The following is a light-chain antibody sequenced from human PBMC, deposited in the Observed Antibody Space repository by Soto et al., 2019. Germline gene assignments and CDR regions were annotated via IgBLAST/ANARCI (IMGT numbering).Light chain of an antibody. CDR2: AAS. Sequence: DIQMTQSPSSLSASVGDRVTITCRASQVISNYLAWYQQKPGKVPKLLIYAASTLQSGVPFRFSGSGSGTDFTLTIISLQPEDVATYYCQKYNSAPWTFGQGTKVEIK. CDR1: QVISNY. J-gene: IGKJ1*01. CDR3: QKYNSAPWT. V-gene: IGKV1-27*01.